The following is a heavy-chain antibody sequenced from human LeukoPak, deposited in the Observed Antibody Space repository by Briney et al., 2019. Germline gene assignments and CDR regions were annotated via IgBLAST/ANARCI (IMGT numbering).Heavy chain of an antibody. CDR1: GFTFSSYA. D-gene: IGHD1-26*01. Sequence: GGSLRLTCAASGFTFSSYAMSWVRQAPGKGLEWVSAISGSGGSTYYADSVKGRFTISRDNSKNTLYLQMNSLRAEDTAVYYCAPRGIVGATTGWGQGTLVTVSS. CDR2: ISGSGGST. CDR3: APRGIVGATTG. V-gene: IGHV3-23*01. J-gene: IGHJ4*02.